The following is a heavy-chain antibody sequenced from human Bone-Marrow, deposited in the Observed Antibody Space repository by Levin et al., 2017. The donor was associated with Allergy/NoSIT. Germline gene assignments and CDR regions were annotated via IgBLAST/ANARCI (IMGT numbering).Heavy chain of an antibody. D-gene: IGHD3-10*01. J-gene: IGHJ3*02. CDR1: GASIRSSNYY. V-gene: IGHV4-39*02. CDR3: ARAGFYGSGNAFDM. CDR2: IHYSGTT. Sequence: SETLSLTCTVSGASIRSSNYYWGWVRQTPGKGLEWIGNIHYSGTTYYNPSFQNRVAISVDTSKSQFSLKLTSVTAVDTAVYFCARAGFYGSGNAFDMWGRATFITVS.